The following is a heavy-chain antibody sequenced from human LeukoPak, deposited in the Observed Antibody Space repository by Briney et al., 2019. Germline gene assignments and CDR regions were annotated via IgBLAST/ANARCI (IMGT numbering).Heavy chain of an antibody. V-gene: IGHV4-39*07. CDR2: VYYSGNT. CDR3: ARGVVAAAGRTFDF. D-gene: IGHD6-13*01. CDR1: GDSIRSCDCY. Sequence: SETLSLTCTVSGDSIRSCDCYWAWIRQPPGKGLEWIGSVYYSGNTYYNPSLKSRIALSADMSKNQFSLKLSSVTAADTAVYYCARGVVAAAGRTFDFWGQGTLVTVSS. J-gene: IGHJ4*02.